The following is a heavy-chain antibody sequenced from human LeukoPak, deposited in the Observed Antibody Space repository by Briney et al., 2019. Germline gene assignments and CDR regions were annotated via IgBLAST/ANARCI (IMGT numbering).Heavy chain of an antibody. CDR1: GGSISSYY. D-gene: IGHD3-9*01. J-gene: IGHJ6*04. CDR2: IYYSGST. Sequence: SETLSLTCTVSGGSISSYYWSGIRQPPGKGLEWIGYIYYSGSTNYNPSLKSRVTISVDTSKNQFSLKLSSVTAADTAVYYCASLDPWRYGMDVWGKGTTVTVSS. CDR3: ASLDPWRYGMDV. V-gene: IGHV4-59*01.